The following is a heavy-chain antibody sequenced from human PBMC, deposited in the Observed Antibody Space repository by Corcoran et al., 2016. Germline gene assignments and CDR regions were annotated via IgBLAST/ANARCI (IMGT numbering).Heavy chain of an antibody. D-gene: IGHD4-4*01. CDR2: IGTAGDT. CDR3: ARGASIYYAMDV. Sequence: EVQLVESGGGLVQPGGSLRLSCAASGFTFRSYDMHWVRQATGKGLEWVSAIGTAGDTYYPGSVKGRFTISRENAKNSLYLQMNSLRAEDTAVYYGARGASIYYAMDVWGQGTTVTVSS. V-gene: IGHV3-13*01. CDR1: GFTFRSYD. J-gene: IGHJ6*02.